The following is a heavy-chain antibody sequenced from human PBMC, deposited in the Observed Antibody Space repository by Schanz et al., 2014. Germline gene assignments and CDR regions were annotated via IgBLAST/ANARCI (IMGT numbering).Heavy chain of an antibody. V-gene: IGHV3-48*01. CDR1: GITFSGYS. CDR3: ARDYESDLSSPRHDAFDV. D-gene: IGHD3-22*01. CDR2: ISGSSSTK. J-gene: IGHJ3*01. Sequence: EVQLLESGGGLVQPGGSLRLSCAASGITFSGYSMNWVRQAPGKGLEWVSYISGSSSTKYYADSVKGRFTISRDNGKKSLYLKINSVRAEDTAVYFCARDYESDLSSPRHDAFDVWGQGTVVTVSS.